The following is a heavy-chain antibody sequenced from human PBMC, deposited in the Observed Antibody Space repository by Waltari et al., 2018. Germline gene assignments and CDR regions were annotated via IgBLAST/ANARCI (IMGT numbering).Heavy chain of an antibody. CDR2: INAGNGNT. V-gene: IGHV1-3*03. CDR1: GYTFTSYA. J-gene: IGHJ4*02. Sequence: QVQLVQSGAEVKKPGASVQVSCKASGYTFTSYAMHWVRQAPGQRLEWMGWINAGNGNTKYSQEFQGRVTITRDTSASTAYMELSSLRSEDMAVYYCARWVYDFWSGYCDYWGQGTLVTVSS. D-gene: IGHD3-3*01. CDR3: ARWVYDFWSGYCDY.